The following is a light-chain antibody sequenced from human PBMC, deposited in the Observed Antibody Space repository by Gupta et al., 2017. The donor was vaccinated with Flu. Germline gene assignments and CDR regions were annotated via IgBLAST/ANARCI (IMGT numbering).Light chain of an antibody. CDR3: HQTYSIPWT. Sequence: KEKVTITCRASQNIGSSLHWYQQKPGQSPKLRIKYSSQSMSGVPSRFSGSGSGTDFTLTISSLEAEDSAAYYCHQTYSIPWTFGQGTKLEI. CDR1: QNIGSS. V-gene: IGKV6D-21*02. J-gene: IGKJ1*01. CDR2: YSS.